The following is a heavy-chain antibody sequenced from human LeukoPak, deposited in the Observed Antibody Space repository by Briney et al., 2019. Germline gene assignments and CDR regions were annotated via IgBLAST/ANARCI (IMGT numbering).Heavy chain of an antibody. D-gene: IGHD3-3*01. CDR1: VVSISSILYY. CDR2: IYYSGST. Sequence: SETLSLTCTVSVVSISSILYYWGWIRQPPGKGLEWIGSIYYSGSTYYNPSLKSRVTISVDTSKNQFSLKLSSVTAADTAVYYCARQAIFGVVIPYHPAHNWFDPCGQGNLVTVSS. J-gene: IGHJ5*02. CDR3: ARQAIFGVVIPYHPAHNWFDP. V-gene: IGHV4-39*01.